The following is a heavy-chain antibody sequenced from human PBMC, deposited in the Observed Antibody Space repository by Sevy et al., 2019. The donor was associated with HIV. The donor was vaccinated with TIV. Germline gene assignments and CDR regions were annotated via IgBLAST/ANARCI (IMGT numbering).Heavy chain of an antibody. J-gene: IGHJ1*01. Sequence: ASVKVSCKASGYTFTSHGISWVRQAPGQGLEWMGWISAYNSNTNYAQKLQGRVTMTTDTSTSTAYMELRSLRSDDTAVYYCASDSSRAYSSGWYSLEYFQNWGQGTLVTVSS. D-gene: IGHD6-19*01. CDR1: GYTFTSHG. CDR2: ISAYNSNT. CDR3: ASDSSRAYSSGWYSLEYFQN. V-gene: IGHV1-18*01.